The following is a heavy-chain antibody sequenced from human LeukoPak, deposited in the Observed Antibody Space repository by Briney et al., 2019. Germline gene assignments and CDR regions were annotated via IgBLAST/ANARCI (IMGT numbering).Heavy chain of an antibody. Sequence: SETLSLTCAVYGGSFSGYYWSWIRQPPGKGLEWIGEINHSGSTNYNPSLESRVTISVDTSKNQFSLKLSSVTAADTAVYYCARGRRRGYSGYDFLGWFDPWGQGTLVTVSS. V-gene: IGHV4-34*01. CDR2: INHSGST. CDR3: ARGRRRGYSGYDFLGWFDP. J-gene: IGHJ5*02. D-gene: IGHD5-12*01. CDR1: GGSFSGYY.